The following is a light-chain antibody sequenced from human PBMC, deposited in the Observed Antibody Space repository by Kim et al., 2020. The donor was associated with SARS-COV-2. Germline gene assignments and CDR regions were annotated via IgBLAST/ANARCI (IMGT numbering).Light chain of an antibody. J-gene: IGKJ2*01. Sequence: SASVVDRVTISCRASQGINNYLAWYQQKPGKVPKLLIYGASALQSGVPSRFSGSGSGTDFILTISSLQPEDFATYYCQKYDGAPYTFGQGTKLEI. CDR1: QGINNY. CDR2: GAS. CDR3: QKYDGAPYT. V-gene: IGKV1-27*01.